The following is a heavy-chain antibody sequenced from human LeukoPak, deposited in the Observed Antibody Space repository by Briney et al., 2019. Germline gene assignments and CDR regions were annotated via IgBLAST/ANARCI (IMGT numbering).Heavy chain of an antibody. D-gene: IGHD1-14*01. CDR2: ISSSGDST. CDR1: GFTFSGYS. V-gene: IGHV3-23*01. CDR3: AKRRESGIGSLYYFDY. Sequence: GGSLRLSCAASGFTFSGYSMSWVRQAPGKGLEWVSAISSSGDSTYYTDSVKGRFTISRDNSKNTLYLQMNSLRAEDTALYYCAKRRESGIGSLYYFDYWGQGTLVTVSS. J-gene: IGHJ4*02.